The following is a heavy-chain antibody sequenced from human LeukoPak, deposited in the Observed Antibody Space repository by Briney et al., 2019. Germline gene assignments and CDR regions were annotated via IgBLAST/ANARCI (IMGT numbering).Heavy chain of an antibody. J-gene: IGHJ4*02. CDR1: GDSISSYY. V-gene: IGHV4-4*07. D-gene: IGHD6-19*01. CDR2: IYTSGSP. Sequence: SETLSLTCTVSGDSISSYYWNWIRQPAGKALQWIGRIYTSGSPTYNPSLKSRVTMSVDTSKNQFSLKLTPVTAADTAVYYCARDSGSGGWLIDYWGQGTLVTVSS. CDR3: ARDSGSGGWLIDY.